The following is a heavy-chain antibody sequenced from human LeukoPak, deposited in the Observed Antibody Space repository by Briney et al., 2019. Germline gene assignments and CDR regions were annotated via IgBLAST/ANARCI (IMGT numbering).Heavy chain of an antibody. D-gene: IGHD3-22*01. CDR2: ISSSSSYI. J-gene: IGHJ3*02. Sequence: GGSLRLSCAASGFTFSSYSMNWVRQAPGKGLEWVSSISSSSSYIYYADSVKGRFTISRDNAKNSLYLQMNSLRAEDTAVYYCARDLDPPPYYYDSSGYYRNHAFDIWGQGTMVTVSS. CDR3: ARDLDPPPYYYDSSGYYRNHAFDI. V-gene: IGHV3-21*01. CDR1: GFTFSSYS.